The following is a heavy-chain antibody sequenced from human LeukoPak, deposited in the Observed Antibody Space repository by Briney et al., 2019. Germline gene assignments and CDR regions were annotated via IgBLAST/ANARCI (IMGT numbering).Heavy chain of an antibody. J-gene: IGHJ4*02. CDR2: IYTSGST. D-gene: IGHD3-10*01. V-gene: IGHV4-61*02. Sequence: PSETLSLTCTVSGGSISSGSYYWSWIRQPAGKGLEWIGRIYTSGSTNYNPSLKSRVTISVDTSKNQFSLKLSSVTAADTAVYYCASTMVRGYFDYWGQGTLVTVSS. CDR1: GGSISSGSYY. CDR3: ASTMVRGYFDY.